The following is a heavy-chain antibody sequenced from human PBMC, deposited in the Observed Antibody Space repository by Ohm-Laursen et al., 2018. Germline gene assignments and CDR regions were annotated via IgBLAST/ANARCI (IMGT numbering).Heavy chain of an antibody. V-gene: IGHV4-38-2*01. CDR1: GYSISSGYF. J-gene: IGHJ4*02. D-gene: IGHD3-3*01. CDR2: VNHSGST. Sequence: SQTLSLTCVVSGYSISSGYFWGWIRQTPGKGLEWIGIVNHSGSTYYNPSLKSRVTISVDTSKNQLSLKMRSLTAADTAVYYCARVDDYWSGPPHYYFDYWGQGTLVSVSS. CDR3: ARVDDYWSGPPHYYFDY.